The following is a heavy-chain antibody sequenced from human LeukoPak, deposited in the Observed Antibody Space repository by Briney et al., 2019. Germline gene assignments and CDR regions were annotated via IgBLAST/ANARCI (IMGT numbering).Heavy chain of an antibody. CDR1: GGSISSSSYY. CDR2: IYYSGST. D-gene: IGHD6-13*01. CDR3: ARGYSSSWSDYFDY. Sequence: SETLSLTCTVSGGSISSSSYYWGWIRQPPGKGLEWIGSIYYSGSTYYNPSLKSRVTISVDPSKHEFSLTVSSVTAADTAVYYCARGYSSSWSDYFDYWGQGTLVTVSS. J-gene: IGHJ4*02. V-gene: IGHV4-39*01.